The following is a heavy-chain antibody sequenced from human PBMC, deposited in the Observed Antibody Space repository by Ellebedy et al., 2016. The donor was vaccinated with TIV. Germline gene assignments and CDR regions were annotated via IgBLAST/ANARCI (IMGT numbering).Heavy chain of an antibody. Sequence: GESLKISCVASGFTFDSYAMHWVRQAPAKGLEWVAVISHDGSSQYYADSVKGRFTVSRHNFMTTVYLEMNSLRAEDTDLYYCARDLDKRSGWYGGAAYWGQGTQVTVSS. J-gene: IGHJ4*02. CDR2: ISHDGSSQ. CDR1: GFTFDSYA. CDR3: ARDLDKRSGWYGGAAY. D-gene: IGHD6-19*01. V-gene: IGHV3-30-3*01.